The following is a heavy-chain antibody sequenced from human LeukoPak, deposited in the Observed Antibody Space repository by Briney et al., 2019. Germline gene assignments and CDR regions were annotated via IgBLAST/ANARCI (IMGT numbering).Heavy chain of an antibody. V-gene: IGHV3-9*01. CDR1: GFTFDDYA. CDR3: AKDARGSSGWYGGGYYMDV. J-gene: IGHJ6*03. D-gene: IGHD6-19*01. CDR2: ISWNSGSI. Sequence: SLRLSCAASGFTFDDYAMHWVRQAPGKGLEWVSGISWNSGSIGYADSVKGRFTISRDNAKNSLYLQMNSLRAEDTALYYCAKDARGSSGWYGGGYYMDVWGKGTTVTVSS.